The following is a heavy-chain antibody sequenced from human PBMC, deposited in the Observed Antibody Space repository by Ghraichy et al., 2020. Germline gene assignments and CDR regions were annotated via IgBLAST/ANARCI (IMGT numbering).Heavy chain of an antibody. V-gene: IGHV1-69*13. Sequence: SVKVSCKASGGTFSSYAISWVRQAPGQGLEWMGGIIPIFGTANYAQKFQGRVTITADESTSTAYMELSSLRSEDTAVYYCARWYSGYDYDSNYWSNETMVTASS. CDR3: ARWYSGYDYDSNY. CDR1: GGTFSSYA. CDR2: IIPIFGTA. J-gene: IGHJ4*01. D-gene: IGHD5-12*01.